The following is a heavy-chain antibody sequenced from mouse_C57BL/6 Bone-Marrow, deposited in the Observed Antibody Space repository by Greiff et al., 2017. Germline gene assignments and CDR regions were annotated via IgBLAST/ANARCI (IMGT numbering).Heavy chain of an antibody. CDR2: IYPSSGDT. CDR1: GYTFTSYG. D-gene: IGHD1-1*02. J-gene: IGHJ4*01. V-gene: IGHV1-81*01. Sequence: VKLQQSGAELVRPGASVKLSCKASGYTFTSYGISWVKQRPGQGLEWIGDIYPSSGDTNYNEKFKGKATLTADKSSSTAYMELRSLTSEDAAVYFCARYGDCAKDYWGQGTAVTVSS. CDR3: ARYGDCAKDY.